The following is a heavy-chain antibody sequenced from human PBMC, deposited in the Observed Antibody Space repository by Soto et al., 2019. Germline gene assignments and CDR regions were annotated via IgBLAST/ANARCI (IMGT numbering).Heavy chain of an antibody. D-gene: IGHD3-10*01. Sequence: KPSETLSLTCAVYGGSFSGYYWSWIRQPPGKGLEWIGEINHSGSTNYNPSLKSRVTISVDTSRNQFSLKLSSVTAADTAVYYCASRTLLWFGLSLDPWGQGTLVTVSS. J-gene: IGHJ5*02. CDR1: GGSFSGYY. CDR2: INHSGST. V-gene: IGHV4-34*01. CDR3: ASRTLLWFGLSLDP.